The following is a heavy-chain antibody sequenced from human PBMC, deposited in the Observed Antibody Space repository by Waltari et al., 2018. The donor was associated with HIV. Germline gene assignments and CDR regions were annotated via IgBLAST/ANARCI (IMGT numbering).Heavy chain of an antibody. J-gene: IGHJ4*02. D-gene: IGHD2-15*01. CDR2: IYYIGST. CDR1: GGSIRSYY. CDR3: ARVSSGGGGGNRYFDY. Sequence: QVQLQESGPGLVKPSETVSLTCTVHGGSIRSYYWTWIRQPPGKGREWIGYIYYIGSTNYNPSLKSRVTISVDTSKNQFSLKLSSVTAADTAVYYCARVSSGGGGGNRYFDYWGQGALVTVSS. V-gene: IGHV4-59*01.